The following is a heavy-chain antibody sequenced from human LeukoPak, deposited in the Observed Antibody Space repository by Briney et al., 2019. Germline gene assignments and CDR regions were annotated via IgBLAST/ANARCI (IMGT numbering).Heavy chain of an antibody. CDR2: ISHDGGNE. D-gene: IGHD2-15*01. V-gene: IGHV3-30*03. J-gene: IGHJ5*02. CDR1: GFTFSSYG. Sequence: PGRALRLSCAASGFTFSSYGIHWVRQAPGKGLEWVAVISHDGGNEYYADSVKGRFSISRDNAKNSLYLQMNSLRAEDTAVYYCARDLGYCSGTSCRNWFDPWGQGTLVTVSS. CDR3: ARDLGYCSGTSCRNWFDP.